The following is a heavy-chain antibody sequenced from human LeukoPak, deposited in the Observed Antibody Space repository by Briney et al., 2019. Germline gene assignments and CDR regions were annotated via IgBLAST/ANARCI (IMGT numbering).Heavy chain of an antibody. CDR2: IKDGGTTT. D-gene: IGHD5-12*01. Sequence: GGSLRLSCAASGVTFSSYWIHWVRQVPGKGLVWVARIKDGGTTTDYADSVKGRFTISRDDAKNTLYLQMNSLRAEDTAVYYCTTIRPGYWGQGTLVTVSP. CDR3: TTIRPGY. J-gene: IGHJ4*02. CDR1: GVTFSSYW. V-gene: IGHV3-74*01.